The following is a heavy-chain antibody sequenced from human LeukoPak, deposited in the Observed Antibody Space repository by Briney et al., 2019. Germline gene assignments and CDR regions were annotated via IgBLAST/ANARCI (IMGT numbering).Heavy chain of an antibody. CDR1: GFTFSSYA. CDR3: AKPSRHFWSGYGY. D-gene: IGHD3-3*02. V-gene: IGHV3-23*01. Sequence: PGGSLRLSCAASGFTFSSYAMSWVRQAPGKGLEWVSTISGSGGNTYYADSVKGRFTISRDTSQNTLYLQMNSLRSEDTAVYYCAKPSRHFWSGYGYWGQGTLVTVSS. J-gene: IGHJ4*02. CDR2: ISGSGGNT.